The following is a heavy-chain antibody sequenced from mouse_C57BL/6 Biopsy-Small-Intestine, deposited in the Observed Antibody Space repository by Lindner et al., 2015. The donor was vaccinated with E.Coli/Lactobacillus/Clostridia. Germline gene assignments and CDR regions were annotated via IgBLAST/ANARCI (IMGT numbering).Heavy chain of an antibody. J-gene: IGHJ2*01. CDR3: ARDAYFYGAGAYYYTWGSYFDS. D-gene: IGHD1-1*02. CDR1: GYSFTDYV. Sequence: SVKVSCKASGYSFTDYVIHWVAPGPRTKVLEWLGWINADTGNTKYSERFQGRVTTTRDSSASTAYMELSGLRSEDTAVYSCARDAYFYGAGAYYYTWGSYFDSWGQGTLVTVSS. CDR2: INADTGNT. V-gene: IGHV1-84*02.